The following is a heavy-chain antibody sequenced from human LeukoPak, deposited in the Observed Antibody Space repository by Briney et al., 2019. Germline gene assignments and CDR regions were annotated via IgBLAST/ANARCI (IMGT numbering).Heavy chain of an antibody. J-gene: IGHJ4*02. CDR2: ISAYNGNT. V-gene: IGHV1-18*04. CDR1: GYTFTGYY. CDR3: ARGALPYYYGSGSYPYDY. D-gene: IGHD3-10*01. Sequence: ASVKVSCKASGYTFTGYYMHWVRQAPGQGLEWMGWISAYNGNTNYAQKLQGRVTMTTDTSTSTAYMELRSLRSDDTAVYYCARGALPYYYGSGSYPYDYWGQGTLVTVSS.